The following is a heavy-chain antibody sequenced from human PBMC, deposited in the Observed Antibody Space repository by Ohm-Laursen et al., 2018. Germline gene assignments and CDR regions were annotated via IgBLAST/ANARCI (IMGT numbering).Heavy chain of an antibody. V-gene: IGHV3-48*01. Sequence: SLRLSCTASGFTFSSYSMSWVRQAPGKGLEWVSYISSSSSTIYYADSVKGRFTISRDNAKNSLYLQMNSLRAEDTAVYYCARGGGGWGQGTLVTVSS. D-gene: IGHD3-16*01. CDR3: ARGGGG. CDR1: GFTFSSYS. CDR2: ISSSSSTI. J-gene: IGHJ4*02.